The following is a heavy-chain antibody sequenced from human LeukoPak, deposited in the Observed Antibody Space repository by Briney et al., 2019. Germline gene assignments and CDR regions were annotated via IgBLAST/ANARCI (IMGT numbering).Heavy chain of an antibody. CDR3: AVVWFGELFGYYFDY. J-gene: IGHJ4*02. CDR1: GGTFSSSA. D-gene: IGHD3-10*01. Sequence: ASVKVSCKASGGTFSSSAISWVRQAPGQGLERMGRIIPILGIANYAQKFQGRVTITADKSTSTAYMELSSLRSEDTAVYYCAVVWFGELFGYYFDYWGQGTLVTVSS. CDR2: IIPILGIA. V-gene: IGHV1-69*04.